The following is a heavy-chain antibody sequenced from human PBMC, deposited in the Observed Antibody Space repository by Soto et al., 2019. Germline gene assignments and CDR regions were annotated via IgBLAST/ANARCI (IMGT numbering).Heavy chain of an antibody. D-gene: IGHD3-10*01. Sequence: QVQLVESGGGVVQPGRSLRLSCAASGFTFSSYGMHWVRQAPGKGLERVAVIWYDGSNKYYADSVKGRFTISRDNSKNTLYLQMNSLRAEDTAVYYCARDGHYGSGFGYMDVWGKGTTVTVSS. CDR3: ARDGHYGSGFGYMDV. CDR2: IWYDGSNK. CDR1: GFTFSSYG. J-gene: IGHJ6*03. V-gene: IGHV3-33*01.